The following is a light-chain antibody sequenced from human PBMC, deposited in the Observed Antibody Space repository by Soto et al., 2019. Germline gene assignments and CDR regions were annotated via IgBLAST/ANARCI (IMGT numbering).Light chain of an antibody. CDR1: QSLSNN. Sequence: EIVLTQSPGTLSLSPGERATLSCRASQSLSNNYLAWYQQKPGQAPRFLIYDASTRATGIPARFSGSGSGTEFTLTISSLQSEDFAVYYCQQYYNWLTFGGGTKV. J-gene: IGKJ4*01. CDR3: QQYYNWLT. V-gene: IGKV3-15*01. CDR2: DAS.